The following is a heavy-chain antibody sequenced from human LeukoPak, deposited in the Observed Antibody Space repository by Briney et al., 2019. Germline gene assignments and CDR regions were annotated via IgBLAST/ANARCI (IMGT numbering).Heavy chain of an antibody. CDR1: GFTFSSYA. Sequence: GGSLRLSCAASGFTFSSYAMSWLRQAPGKGLEWVSVIYSRGGTNYSESVEGRFTISRDNSKNTLYLQMNSLRAEDTAVYYCASPYYYASGSFDVWGQGTLVTVSS. CDR2: IYSRGGT. V-gene: IGHV3-53*01. J-gene: IGHJ4*02. CDR3: ASPYYYASGSFDV. D-gene: IGHD3-10*01.